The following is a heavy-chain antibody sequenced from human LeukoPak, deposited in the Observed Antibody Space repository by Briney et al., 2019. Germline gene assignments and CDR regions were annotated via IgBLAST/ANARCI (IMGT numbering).Heavy chain of an antibody. V-gene: IGHV3-11*01. CDR2: ISSSGSTM. J-gene: IGHJ4*02. D-gene: IGHD3-10*01. CDR1: GGSFSGYY. CDR3: ASEWFGEFLDS. Sequence: LSLTCAVYGGSFSGYYWNWIRQAPGKGLEWVSYISSSGSTMFYADSVKGRFTISRDNAKNSLYLQMNSLRAEDTAVYYCASEWFGEFLDSWGQGTLSPSPQ.